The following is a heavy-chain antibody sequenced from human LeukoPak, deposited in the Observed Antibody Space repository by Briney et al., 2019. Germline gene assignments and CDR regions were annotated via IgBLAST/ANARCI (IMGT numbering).Heavy chain of an antibody. D-gene: IGHD6-19*01. J-gene: IGHJ4*02. CDR3: ARQGAVAGMSFDY. CDR2: ISSSSSYI. V-gene: IGHV3-21*01. CDR1: GFTFSSYS. Sequence: GGSLRLSCAASGFTFSSYSMNWVRQAPGKGLEWVSSISSSSSYIYYADSAKGRFTISRDNAKNSLYLQMNSLRAEDTAVYYCARQGAVAGMSFDYWGQGTLVTVSS.